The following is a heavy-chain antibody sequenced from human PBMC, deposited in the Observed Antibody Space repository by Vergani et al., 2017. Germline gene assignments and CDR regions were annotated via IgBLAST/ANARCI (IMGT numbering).Heavy chain of an antibody. D-gene: IGHD5-18*01. Sequence: QLQLQESGPGLVKPSETLSLTCTVSGGSISSSSYYWGWIRQPPGKGLEWIGSIYYSGSTYYNPSLKSRVTISVDTSKNQFSLKLSSVTAADTAVYYCARHVGDTAMPTLFDYWGQGTLVTVSS. CDR2: IYYSGST. V-gene: IGHV4-39*01. CDR1: GGSISSSSYY. J-gene: IGHJ4*02. CDR3: ARHVGDTAMPTLFDY.